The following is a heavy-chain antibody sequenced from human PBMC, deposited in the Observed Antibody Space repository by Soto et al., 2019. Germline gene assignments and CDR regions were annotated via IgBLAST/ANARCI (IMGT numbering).Heavy chain of an antibody. V-gene: IGHV3-48*02. CDR2: ISSSSSTI. Sequence: GGSLRLSCAASGFTFSSYSMNWVRQAPGKGLEWVSYISSSSSTIYYADSVKGRFTISRDNAKNSLYLQMNSLRDEDTAVYYCVRIAVAGTARVFDYWGQGTLVTVSS. J-gene: IGHJ4*02. CDR1: GFTFSSYS. D-gene: IGHD6-19*01. CDR3: VRIAVAGTARVFDY.